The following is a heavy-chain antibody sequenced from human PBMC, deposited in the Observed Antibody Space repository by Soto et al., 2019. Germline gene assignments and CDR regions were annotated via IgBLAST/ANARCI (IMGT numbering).Heavy chain of an antibody. V-gene: IGHV4-59*01. CDR1: GGSISRYY. CDR2: MYNTGST. CDR3: ARDLWGYCGADCYPLDV. Sequence: SETLSLTCTVSGGSISRYYCSWIRQPPGKGLEWIGYMYNTGSTVYNPSFKSRVTISVDTSKNQFSLKLNSVTAADTAVYYCARDLWGYCGADCYPLDVWGQGTTVTVS. D-gene: IGHD2-21*02. J-gene: IGHJ6*02.